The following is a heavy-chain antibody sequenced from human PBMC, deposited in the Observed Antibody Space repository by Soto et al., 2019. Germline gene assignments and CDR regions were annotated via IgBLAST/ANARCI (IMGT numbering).Heavy chain of an antibody. D-gene: IGHD6-13*01. V-gene: IGHV3-66*01. CDR2: IYSGGTT. Sequence: EVQLVESGGGLVQPGGTLRLSCAASGFTVSSSYMSWVRQAPGEGLEWVSLIYSGGTTYYADSVKGRFIISRDNSKNTLYLQMNSLRADDPAVYYCTRDETILGGRTWYGAGFDHWGQGTLVTVSS. J-gene: IGHJ4*02. CDR3: TRDETILGGRTWYGAGFDH. CDR1: GFTVSSSY.